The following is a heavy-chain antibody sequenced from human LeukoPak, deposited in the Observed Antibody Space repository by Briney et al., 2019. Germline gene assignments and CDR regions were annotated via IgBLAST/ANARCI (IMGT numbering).Heavy chain of an antibody. Sequence: SETLSLTCTVSGASVSGSAYYWGWIRQPPGKGLEWIGNIYYSGSTYYNESLESRVTISIDTSKNQFSLKLNSVTAADTAMYYCAKSGGYGLIDYWGQGALVTVSS. CDR1: GASVSGSAYY. D-gene: IGHD1-26*01. CDR2: IYYSGST. J-gene: IGHJ4*02. CDR3: AKSGGYGLIDY. V-gene: IGHV4-39*01.